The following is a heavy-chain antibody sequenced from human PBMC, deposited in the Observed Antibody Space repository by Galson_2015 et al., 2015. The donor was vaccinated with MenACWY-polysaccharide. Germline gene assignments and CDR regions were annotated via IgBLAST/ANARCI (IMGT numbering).Heavy chain of an antibody. Sequence: APRHCRPFAGVAFSSSRMNWGRPGAAPGLEWLAYNRSTSRTIYDADSVKGRFTISRDNAKNSLYLQMNSPRAEDTAVYYCARVQRGWLLYAGGYYGMDVWGQGTTVTVSS. CDR2: NRSTSRTI. V-gene: IGHV3-48*01. CDR3: ARVQRGWLLYAGGYYGMDV. CDR1: GVAFSSSR. J-gene: IGHJ6*02. D-gene: IGHD2-21*02.